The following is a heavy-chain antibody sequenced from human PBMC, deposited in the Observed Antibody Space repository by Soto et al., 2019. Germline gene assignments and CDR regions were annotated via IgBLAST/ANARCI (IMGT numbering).Heavy chain of an antibody. D-gene: IGHD1-26*01. Sequence: GGSLRLSCAASGFTFSSYAMSWVRQAPGKGLEWVSAISGSGGSTYYADSVKGRFTISRDNSKNTLYLQMNSLRAEDTAVYYCARDGYYGTYYFDYWGQGTLVTVSS. CDR3: ARDGYYGTYYFDY. CDR2: ISGSGGST. V-gene: IGHV3-23*01. CDR1: GFTFSSYA. J-gene: IGHJ4*02.